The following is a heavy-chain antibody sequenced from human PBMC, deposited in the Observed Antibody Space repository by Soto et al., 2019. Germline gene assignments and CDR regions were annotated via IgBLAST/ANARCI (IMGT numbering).Heavy chain of an antibody. Sequence: GASVKVSCKASGYTFTSYGISWVRQAPGQGLEWMGWISAYNGNTNYAQKLQGRVTMTTDTSTGTAYMELRSLRSDDTAVYYCASDIAVAGKGFSFDYWGQGTLVTVSS. V-gene: IGHV1-18*01. D-gene: IGHD6-19*01. CDR1: GYTFTSYG. CDR3: ASDIAVAGKGFSFDY. J-gene: IGHJ4*02. CDR2: ISAYNGNT.